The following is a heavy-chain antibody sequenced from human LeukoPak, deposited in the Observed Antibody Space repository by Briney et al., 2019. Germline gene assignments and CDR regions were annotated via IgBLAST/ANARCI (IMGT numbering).Heavy chain of an antibody. Sequence: PSETLSLTCTVSGGSISSYYWSWIRQPPGKGLEWIGYIYYSGSTNYNPSLKSRVTISVDTSKNQFSLKLSSVTAADTAVCYCARDQSSGSYYHDAFDIWGQGTMVTVSS. J-gene: IGHJ3*02. CDR3: ARDQSSGSYYHDAFDI. V-gene: IGHV4-59*01. CDR2: IYYSGST. D-gene: IGHD1-26*01. CDR1: GGSISSYY.